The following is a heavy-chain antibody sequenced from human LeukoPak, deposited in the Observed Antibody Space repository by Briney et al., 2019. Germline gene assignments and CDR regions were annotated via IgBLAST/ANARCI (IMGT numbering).Heavy chain of an antibody. D-gene: IGHD5-24*01. CDR2: IIPVLGIA. CDR1: GGTFSSYA. Sequence: ASVKVSCKASGGTFSSYAISWVRQAPGQGLELMGRIIPVLGIANYSQKFQGRVTITSDKSTSTAYMELSSLRSEDTAVYYCARDYLVATRDYYYYYGMDVWGQGTTVTVSS. J-gene: IGHJ6*02. CDR3: ARDYLVATRDYYYYYGMDV. V-gene: IGHV1-69*04.